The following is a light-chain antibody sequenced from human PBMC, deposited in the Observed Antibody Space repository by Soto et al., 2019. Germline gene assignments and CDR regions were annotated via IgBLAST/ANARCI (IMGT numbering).Light chain of an antibody. V-gene: IGKV1-9*01. Sequence: DIKLPQLPSFFFASLGARVPLLCRASQGIASYLAWFQQKPGKVPKLLIYAASTLQSGVPSRFSGSGSGTDFTLTISSLQSEDFATYYCLQLNGYPFTFGPGTKVDIK. CDR3: LQLNGYPFT. CDR2: AAS. CDR1: QGIASY. J-gene: IGKJ3*01.